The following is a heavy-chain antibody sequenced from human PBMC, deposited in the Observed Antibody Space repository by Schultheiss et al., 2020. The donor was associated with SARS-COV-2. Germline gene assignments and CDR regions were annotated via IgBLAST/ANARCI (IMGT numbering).Heavy chain of an antibody. CDR2: IYYSGST. D-gene: IGHD3-3*01. Sequence: SETLSLTCTVSGGSISSSSYYWSWIRQPPGKGLEWIGYIYYSGSTNYNPSLKSRVTISVDTSKNQFSLKLSSVTAADTAVYYCARVVYVLRFLEWLSNFDYWGQGTLVTVSS. V-gene: IGHV4-61*05. CDR1: GGSISSSSYY. CDR3: ARVVYVLRFLEWLSNFDY. J-gene: IGHJ4*02.